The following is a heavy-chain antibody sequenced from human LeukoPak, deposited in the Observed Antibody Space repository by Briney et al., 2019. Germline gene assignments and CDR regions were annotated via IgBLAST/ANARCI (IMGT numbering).Heavy chain of an antibody. D-gene: IGHD2-2*01. CDR1: GGSISSGGYY. V-gene: IGHV4-31*03. Sequence: SETLSLTCTVSGGSISSGGYYWSWIRQHPGKGLELIGYIYYSGSTYYNPSLKSRVTISVDTSKNQFSLKLSSVTAADTAVYYCASRSRWGRVPATVVGAFDIWGQGTMVTVSS. J-gene: IGHJ3*02. CDR3: ASRSRWGRVPATVVGAFDI. CDR2: IYYSGST.